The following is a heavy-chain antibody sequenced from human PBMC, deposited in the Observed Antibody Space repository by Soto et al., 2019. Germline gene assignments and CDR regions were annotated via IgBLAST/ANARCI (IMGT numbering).Heavy chain of an antibody. V-gene: IGHV3-30*18. CDR2: ISYDESNK. D-gene: IGHD3-22*01. J-gene: IGHJ1*01. CDR3: TKGVVVITSYFQH. Sequence: QVQLVESGGGVVQPGRSLRLSCAASGFTFSSYGMHWVRQAPGKGLEWVAVISYDESNKYYADSVKGRFTISRDNSKNTLYLQMNSLRADDTAVYYCTKGVVVITSYFQHWGQGTLVTVSS. CDR1: GFTFSSYG.